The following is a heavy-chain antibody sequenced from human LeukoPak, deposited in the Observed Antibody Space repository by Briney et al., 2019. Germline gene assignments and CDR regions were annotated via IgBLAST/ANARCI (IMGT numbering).Heavy chain of an antibody. Sequence: GESLKISCKGSGYSFTSYWIGWVRQMPGKGLEWTGIIYPGDSDTRYSPSFQGQVTISADKSISTAYLQWSSLKASDTAMYYCVRQYCSSISCYKAADYWGQGTLVTVSS. CDR2: IYPGDSDT. CDR1: GYSFTSYW. V-gene: IGHV5-51*01. J-gene: IGHJ4*02. D-gene: IGHD2-2*02. CDR3: VRQYCSSISCYKAADY.